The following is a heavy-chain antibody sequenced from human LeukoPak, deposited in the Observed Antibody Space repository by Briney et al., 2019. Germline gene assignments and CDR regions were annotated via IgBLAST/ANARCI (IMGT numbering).Heavy chain of an antibody. CDR2: INTSGGST. CDR1: GYTFTSNY. V-gene: IGHV1-46*01. Sequence: GASVKVSCKASGYTFTSNYMHWVRQAPGQGLEWMGVINTSGGSTNYAQKFQGRVTMTRDTPTNTVYMELSSLRSEDTAVYYCARASSLSHWFFDLWGRGTLVTVSS. J-gene: IGHJ2*01. D-gene: IGHD3-16*01. CDR3: ARASSLSHWFFDL.